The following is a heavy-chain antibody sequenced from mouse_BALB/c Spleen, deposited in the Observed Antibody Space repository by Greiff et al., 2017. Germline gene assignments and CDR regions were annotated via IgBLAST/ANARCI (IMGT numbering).Heavy chain of an antibody. CDR3: ARGGDYGYDAMDD. Sequence: VQLQQSGAELAKPGASVKMSCKASGYTFTSYWMHWVKQRPGQGLEWIGYINPSTGYTEYNQKFKDKATLTADKSSSTAYMQLSSLTSEDSAVYYCARGGDYGYDAMDDWGQGTSVTVSS. D-gene: IGHD1-1*02. CDR2: INPSTGYT. J-gene: IGHJ4*01. CDR1: GYTFTSYW. V-gene: IGHV1-7*01.